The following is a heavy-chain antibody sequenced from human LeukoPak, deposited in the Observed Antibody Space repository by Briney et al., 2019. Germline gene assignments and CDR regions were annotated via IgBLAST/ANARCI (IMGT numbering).Heavy chain of an antibody. CDR1: GFTFSSYA. Sequence: GGSLRLSCAASGFTFSSYAMSWVRQAPEKWLEWVSAISGSGGSTYYADSVKGRFTISRDNSKNTLYLQMNSLRAEDTAVYYCAKDLLYLEDYSRWGQGTLVTVSS. J-gene: IGHJ4*02. CDR3: AKDLLYLEDYSR. CDR2: ISGSGGST. V-gene: IGHV3-23*01. D-gene: IGHD2-15*01.